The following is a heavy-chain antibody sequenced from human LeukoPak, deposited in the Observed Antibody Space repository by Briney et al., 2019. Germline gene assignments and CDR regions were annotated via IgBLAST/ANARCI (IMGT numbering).Heavy chain of an antibody. J-gene: IGHJ5*02. CDR2: ISSSSSYT. Sequence: PGGSLRLSCAASGFTFSDYYMSWIRQAPGKGLEWVSYISSSSSYTNYADSVKGRFTISRDNAKNTLYLQMNSLRDEDTAIYYCAKDVAHIAVTGTDWFDPWGQGTLVTVSS. CDR1: GFTFSDYY. CDR3: AKDVAHIAVTGTDWFDP. V-gene: IGHV3-11*05. D-gene: IGHD6-19*01.